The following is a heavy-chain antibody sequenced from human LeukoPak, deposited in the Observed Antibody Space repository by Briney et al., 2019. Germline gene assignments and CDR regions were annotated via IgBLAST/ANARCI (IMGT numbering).Heavy chain of an antibody. CDR3: ARGRGYDSLGYYFDY. Sequence: GGSLRLSCAPSGFIFSHYAMHWVRQTPGKGLEWVAVTSYDGSTTYYADSVKGRFTSSKDNSNNMLYLQMNSLSAEDTAVYYCARGRGYDSLGYYFDYWGQGTLVTVSS. D-gene: IGHD5-12*01. CDR1: GFIFSHYA. J-gene: IGHJ4*02. V-gene: IGHV3-30*01. CDR2: TSYDGSTT.